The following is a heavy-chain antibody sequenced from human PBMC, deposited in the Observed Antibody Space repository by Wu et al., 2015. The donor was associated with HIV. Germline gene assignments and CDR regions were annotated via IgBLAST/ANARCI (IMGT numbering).Heavy chain of an antibody. V-gene: IGHV1-69*05. J-gene: IGHJ4*02. D-gene: IGHD3-22*01. CDR3: ARKNYYDTSGHFDY. CDR2: IIPMFGTA. Sequence: QVQLVQSGAEVKKPGSSVKVSCKASGGTFSSYAVSWVRQAPGQGLEWMGGIIPMFGTANYAQKFQGRVTITTDESTSTAYMELSSLRSEDTAVHYCARKNYYDTSGHFDYWGQGTLVTVSS. CDR1: GGTFSSYA.